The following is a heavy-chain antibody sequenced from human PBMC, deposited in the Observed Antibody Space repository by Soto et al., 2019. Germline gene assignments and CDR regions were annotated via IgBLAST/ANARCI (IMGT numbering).Heavy chain of an antibody. V-gene: IGHV3-21*06. CDR3: EREPDSYDLFCSGLDV. D-gene: IGHD5-12*01. CDR1: GFTFSNYN. Sequence: GESLKISCAASGFTFSNYNMVWVRQAPGKGLEWVSSISGSGSDIYYADSLKGRVSISRDNAKNTAYLQMDSLRADDTAVYFCEREPDSYDLFCSGLDVWGKGTTVTVSS. J-gene: IGHJ6*04. CDR2: ISGSGSDI.